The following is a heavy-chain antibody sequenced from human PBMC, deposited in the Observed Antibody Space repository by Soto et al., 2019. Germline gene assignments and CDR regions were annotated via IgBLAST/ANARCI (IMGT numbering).Heavy chain of an antibody. V-gene: IGHV1-18*01. D-gene: IGHD5-18*01. CDR1: GYTFTSYG. J-gene: IGHJ4*02. CDR3: ARVLDTALDY. Sequence: ASVKVSCKASGYTFTSYGISWVRQAPGQGLEWMGWISAYNGNTNYAQRLQGRVTTTTDTSTSTAYMELSRLRSDDTAVYYCARVLDTALDYWGQGTLVTVSS. CDR2: ISAYNGNT.